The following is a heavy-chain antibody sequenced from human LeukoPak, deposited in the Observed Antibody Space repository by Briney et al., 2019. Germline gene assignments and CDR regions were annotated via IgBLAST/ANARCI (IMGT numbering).Heavy chain of an antibody. D-gene: IGHD3-3*01. J-gene: IGHJ3*02. CDR1: GYTFTSYA. Sequence: ASVKVSCKASGYTFTSYAMNWVRQAPGQGLEWMGWINTNTGNPTYAQGFTGRFVFSLDTSVSTAYLQISSLKADDTAVYYCARDHFRGGFLEWFKDAFDIWGQGTMVTVSS. V-gene: IGHV7-4-1*02. CDR3: ARDHFRGGFLEWFKDAFDI. CDR2: INTNTGNP.